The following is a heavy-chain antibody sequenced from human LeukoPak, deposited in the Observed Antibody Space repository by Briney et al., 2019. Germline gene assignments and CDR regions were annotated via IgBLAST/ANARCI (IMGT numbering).Heavy chain of an antibody. V-gene: IGHV4-34*01. CDR3: ARGALERRGIIFDP. CDR2: INHSGST. D-gene: IGHD1-1*01. Sequence: SETLSLTCAVYGGSFSGYYWSWIRQPPGKGLEWIGEINHSGSTNYNPSLKSRVTISVDTSKNQFSLKLSSVTAADTAVYYCARGALERRGIIFDPWGQGTLVTVSS. J-gene: IGHJ5*02. CDR1: GGSFSGYY.